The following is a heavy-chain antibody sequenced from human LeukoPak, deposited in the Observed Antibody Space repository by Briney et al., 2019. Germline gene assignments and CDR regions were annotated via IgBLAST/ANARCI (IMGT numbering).Heavy chain of an antibody. Sequence: SETLSLTCTVSGDSSSSSSYYWGWIRQPPGKGLEWIGSIYYSGSTYYNPSLKSRVTISVDTSKNQFSLKLSSVTAADTAVYYCARLRVRGVRGLNYYYYMDVWGKGTTVTISS. V-gene: IGHV4-39*07. CDR3: ARLRVRGVRGLNYYYYMDV. CDR1: GDSSSSSSYY. CDR2: IYYSGST. J-gene: IGHJ6*03. D-gene: IGHD3-10*01.